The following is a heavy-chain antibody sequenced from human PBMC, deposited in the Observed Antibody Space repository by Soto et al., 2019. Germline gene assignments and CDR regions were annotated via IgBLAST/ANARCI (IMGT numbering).Heavy chain of an antibody. CDR3: TRETVAGITGLDY. J-gene: IGHJ4*02. D-gene: IGHD1-20*01. Sequence: QPXGPRRLPCAASGFNVGAFAVNWVRQAPGKGLEWVSGISVSDAFIYYADSVRGRFSISRDASENILYLQMNSLRVDDTALYSCTRETVAGITGLDYWGPGTLVTVSS. V-gene: IGHV3-23*01. CDR2: ISVSDAFI. CDR1: GFNVGAFA.